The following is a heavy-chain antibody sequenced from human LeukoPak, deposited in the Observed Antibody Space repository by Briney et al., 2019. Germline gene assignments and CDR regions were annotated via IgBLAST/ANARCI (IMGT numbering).Heavy chain of an antibody. J-gene: IGHJ5*02. V-gene: IGHV1-2*06. CDR3: ARGVRYCSSTSCYRHFDP. CDR2: INPSSGGT. CDR1: GYTFTGYY. D-gene: IGHD2-2*01. Sequence: GASVKVSCKVSGYTFTGYYLHWLRQAPGQGLEWMGRINPSSGGTNYAQKFQGRVTMTRDTSINTAYMALSSLRSDDTAVYYCARGVRYCSSTSCYRHFDPWGQGTLVTVSS.